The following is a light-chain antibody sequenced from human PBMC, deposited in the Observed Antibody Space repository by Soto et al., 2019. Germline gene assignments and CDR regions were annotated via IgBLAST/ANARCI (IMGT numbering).Light chain of an antibody. Sequence: LSPGERATLSCRASQSVSSSYLAWYQQKPGQAPRLLIYGASSRATGIPDRFSGSGSGTDFTLTISRLEPEDFAVYYCQQYGSSLSITFGQGTRLEIK. CDR2: GAS. CDR1: QSVSSSY. CDR3: QQYGSSLSIT. J-gene: IGKJ5*01. V-gene: IGKV3-20*01.